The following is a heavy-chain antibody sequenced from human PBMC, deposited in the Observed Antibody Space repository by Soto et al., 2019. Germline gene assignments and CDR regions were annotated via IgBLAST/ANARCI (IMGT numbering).Heavy chain of an antibody. CDR1: GVSIHNSHSF. CDR2: VYYSGGA. D-gene: IGHD3-22*01. J-gene: IGHJ5*01. CDR3: GRVIEGATRHTDFDS. V-gene: IGHV4-39*01. Sequence: QLQLQESGPGLVKPSETLSLTCAVSGVSIHNSHSFWAWIRQPPGKGLEFIGSVYYSGGAKYNPSLKSRVTISVDTSKNQLSLTLNTVTAADTAVCYCGRVIEGATRHTDFDSWGQGTLVTVSS.